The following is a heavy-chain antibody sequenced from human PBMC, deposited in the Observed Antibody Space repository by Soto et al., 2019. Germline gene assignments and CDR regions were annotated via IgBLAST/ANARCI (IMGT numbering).Heavy chain of an antibody. Sequence: PGAALKISCAASGFTFRGYGMHWVHQAPGKGLEWVAVISYDGINKYYSDSVKGRFTISRDNSKNTLYLQMNSLRTEDTAVYYCAKGDYGGYSHGFDIWGQGTMVTVSS. J-gene: IGHJ3*02. CDR2: ISYDGINK. D-gene: IGHD4-17*01. CDR3: AKGDYGGYSHGFDI. CDR1: GFTFRGYG. V-gene: IGHV3-30*18.